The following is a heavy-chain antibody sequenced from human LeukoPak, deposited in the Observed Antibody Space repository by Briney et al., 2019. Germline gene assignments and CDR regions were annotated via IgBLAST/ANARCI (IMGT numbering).Heavy chain of an antibody. CDR3: AKARGYCSGGSCYPHVHFDY. CDR2: ISNNGGYT. V-gene: IGHV3-23*01. D-gene: IGHD2-15*01. J-gene: IGHJ4*02. Sequence: ASVKVSCKASGFTFSSSAMSWVRQAPGKGLEWVSAISNNGGYTYYADSVQGRFTISRDNSKNTLYLQMNSLRAEDTAVYYCAKARGYCSGGSCYPHVHFDYWGQGTLVTVSS. CDR1: GFTFSSSA.